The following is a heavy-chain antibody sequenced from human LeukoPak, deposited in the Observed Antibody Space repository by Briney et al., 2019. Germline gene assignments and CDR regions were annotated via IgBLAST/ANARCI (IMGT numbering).Heavy chain of an antibody. CDR3: ARGRSITMVRGVITRHYYYYYMDV. Sequence: ASVKVSCKASGYTFTSYDINWVRQATGQGLEWMGWMNPNSGNTGYAQKFQGRVTMTRNTSISTAYMELSSLRSEDTAVYYCARGRSITMVRGVITRHYYYYYMDVWGKGTTVTISS. CDR1: GYTFTSYD. V-gene: IGHV1-8*01. D-gene: IGHD3-10*01. J-gene: IGHJ6*03. CDR2: MNPNSGNT.